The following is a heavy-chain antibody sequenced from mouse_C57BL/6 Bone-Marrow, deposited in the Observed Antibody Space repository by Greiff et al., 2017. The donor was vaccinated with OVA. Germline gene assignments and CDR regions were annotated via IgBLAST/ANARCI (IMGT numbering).Heavy chain of an antibody. CDR1: GYTFTSYW. J-gene: IGHJ2*01. CDR3: ARYLRLRYYFDY. CDR2: IDPSDSYT. V-gene: IGHV1-50*01. D-gene: IGHD2-4*01. Sequence: QVQLQQPGAELVKPGASVKLSCKASGYTFTSYWMQWVKQRPGQGLEWIGEIDPSDSYTNYKQKFKGKATLTVDTSSSIAYMQLSSLTSEDSAVYYCARYLRLRYYFDYWGQGTTLTVSS.